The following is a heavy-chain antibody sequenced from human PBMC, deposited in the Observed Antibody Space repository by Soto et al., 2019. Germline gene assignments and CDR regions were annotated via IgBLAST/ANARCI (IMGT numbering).Heavy chain of an antibody. Sequence: ASVKVSCKASGYRFSDYYLHWVRQAPGQGPGWMGWMNPNSGDTKYAQKFKGRVTMTRDTSTRTAYMELNRLKSDDTAVYYCARDRGVYDILTDYAPDAFDIWGQGTMVTVSS. D-gene: IGHD3-9*01. V-gene: IGHV1-2*02. CDR3: ARDRGVYDILTDYAPDAFDI. CDR1: GYRFSDYY. J-gene: IGHJ3*02. CDR2: MNPNSGDT.